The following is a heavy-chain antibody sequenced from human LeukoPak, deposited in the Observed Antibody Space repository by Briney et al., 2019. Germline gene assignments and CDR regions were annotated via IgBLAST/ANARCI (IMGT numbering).Heavy chain of an antibody. CDR3: AKGDPTFLFWYFDL. CDR1: GGSFSGFY. D-gene: IGHD3-16*01. J-gene: IGHJ2*01. V-gene: IGHV4-34*01. Sequence: SETLSLTCAVYGGSFSGFYWSWIRQPPGKGLDWIGEIDHSGSTNYNPSLKSRVTISVDRSKNQFSLKLSSVTAADTAIYYCAKGDPTFLFWYFDLWGRGTLVTVSS. CDR2: IDHSGST.